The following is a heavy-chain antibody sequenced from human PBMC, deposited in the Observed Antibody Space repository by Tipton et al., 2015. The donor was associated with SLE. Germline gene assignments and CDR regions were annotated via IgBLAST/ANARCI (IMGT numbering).Heavy chain of an antibody. Sequence: GLVKPSETLSLSCDVSGFSISSGYYWGWIRQPPGKGLEWIGSIYQSGNTYYNPSLKGRITMSIDTFRNQVFLRLNSVTAADTAVYYCARHDYDDNGYYMHYFDYWGQGTLVTVST. CDR2: IYQSGNT. D-gene: IGHD3-22*01. CDR3: ARHDYDDNGYYMHYFDY. CDR1: GFSISSGYY. J-gene: IGHJ4*02. V-gene: IGHV4-38-2*01.